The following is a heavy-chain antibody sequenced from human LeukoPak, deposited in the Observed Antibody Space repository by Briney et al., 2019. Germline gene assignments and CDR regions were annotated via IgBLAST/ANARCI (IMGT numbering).Heavy chain of an antibody. Sequence: ASVKVSCKASGYTFTSYGISWVRQAPGQGLEWMGWISAYNGNTNYAQKLQGRVTMTTDTSTSTAYMELRSPRSDDTAVYYCARILVGASPFDYWGQGTLVTVSS. V-gene: IGHV1-18*01. D-gene: IGHD1-26*01. CDR2: ISAYNGNT. J-gene: IGHJ4*02. CDR3: ARILVGASPFDY. CDR1: GYTFTSYG.